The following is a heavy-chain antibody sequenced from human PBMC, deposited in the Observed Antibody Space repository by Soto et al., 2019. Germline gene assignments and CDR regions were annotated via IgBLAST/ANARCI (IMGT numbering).Heavy chain of an antibody. V-gene: IGHV2-5*02. CDR1: GFSISANGVG. J-gene: IGHJ4*02. CDR2: IYWDDDI. Sequence: QITLKESGPTLVKPTQTLTLTCTLSGFSISANGVGVARIRQPPGKAPEWLGTIYWDDDIRYSPSLKERLTIAKDTSKNQVILTVTDMEPVDTGTYYCAHRHAWGPLDYWGQGTLVTVSS. D-gene: IGHD7-27*01. CDR3: AHRHAWGPLDY.